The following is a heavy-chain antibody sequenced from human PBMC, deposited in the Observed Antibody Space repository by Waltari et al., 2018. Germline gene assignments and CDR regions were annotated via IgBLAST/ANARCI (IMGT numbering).Heavy chain of an antibody. CDR1: GGSIRSSNW. V-gene: IGHV4-4*02. J-gene: IGHJ4*02. CDR2: IGGSSGST. CDR3: ARESWGSLYNSLDV. D-gene: IGHD1-1*01. Sequence: QVQLQESGPGLVKPSETLSLTCAVSGGSIRSSNWWSWIRQPPGKGLEWIGNIGGSSGSTYYNPSLKSRVTISKDTSKNQFSLKLSSVTAADTAVYYCARESWGSLYNSLDVWGRGVLVTVSS.